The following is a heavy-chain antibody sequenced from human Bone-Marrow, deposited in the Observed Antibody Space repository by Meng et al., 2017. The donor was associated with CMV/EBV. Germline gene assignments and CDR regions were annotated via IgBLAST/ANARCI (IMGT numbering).Heavy chain of an antibody. D-gene: IGHD1-26*01. J-gene: IGHJ5*02. V-gene: IGHV4-39*07. Sequence: GSLRLSCTVSGGSISSSSYYWGWIRQPPGKGLEWIGSIYYSGSTYYNPSLKSRVTISVDTSKNQFSLKLSSVTAADTSVYYCARGLLSRLRPTNWFDTWGQGILDTVSS. CDR1: GGSISSSSYY. CDR3: ARGLLSRLRPTNWFDT. CDR2: IYYSGST.